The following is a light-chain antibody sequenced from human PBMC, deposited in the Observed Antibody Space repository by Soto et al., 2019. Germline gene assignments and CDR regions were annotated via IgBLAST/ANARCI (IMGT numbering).Light chain of an antibody. J-gene: IGKJ1*01. V-gene: IGKV3-20*01. CDR2: GAS. CDR1: QSVSSSY. Sequence: EDGLTQSPGTLSLSPGERATLSCRASQSVSSSYLAWYQQKPGQAPRLLIYGASSRATGIPDRFSGSGSGTDFTLTISRLEPEDFAVYYCQQYGSSPGTFGQGTKVE. CDR3: QQYGSSPGT.